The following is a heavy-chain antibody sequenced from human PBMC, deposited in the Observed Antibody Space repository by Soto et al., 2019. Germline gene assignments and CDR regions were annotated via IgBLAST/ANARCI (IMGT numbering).Heavy chain of an antibody. CDR3: ARDRQSSIAARPDDAFDI. CDR1: GGTFSSYA. D-gene: IGHD6-6*01. CDR2: IIPIFGTA. Sequence: SVKVSCKASGGTFSSYAISWVRQAPGQGLEWMGGIIPIFGTANYAQKFQGRVTITADESTSTAYMELSSLRSEDTAVYYCARDRQSSIAARPDDAFDIWGQGTMVTVSS. J-gene: IGHJ3*02. V-gene: IGHV1-69*13.